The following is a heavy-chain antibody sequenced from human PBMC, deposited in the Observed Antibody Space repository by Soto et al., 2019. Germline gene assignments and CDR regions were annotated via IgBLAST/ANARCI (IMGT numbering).Heavy chain of an antibody. CDR3: ARVRCSSTSCYAGDGVFDI. V-gene: IGHV4-34*01. CDR2: INHSGST. Sequence: SETLSLTCAVSGGSFSGYYWSWIRQPPGKGLEWIGEINHSGSTNYNPSLKSRVTISVDTSKNQFSLKVSSVTAADTAVYYCARVRCSSTSCYAGDGVFDIWGQGTMVTVSS. J-gene: IGHJ3*02. CDR1: GGSFSGYY. D-gene: IGHD2-2*01.